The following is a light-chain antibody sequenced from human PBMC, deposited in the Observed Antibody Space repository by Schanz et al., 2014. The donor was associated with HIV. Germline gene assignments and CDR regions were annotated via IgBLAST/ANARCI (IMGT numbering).Light chain of an antibody. CDR3: QQYGSSPWT. V-gene: IGKV3-20*01. J-gene: IGKJ1*01. CDR2: GAS. CDR1: QSVSGF. Sequence: EIVLTQSPVTLSLSPGERATLSCRASQSVSGFLAWYQQKPGQAPRLLIYGASFRATGIPDRFSGSGSGTDFTLSISRLEPEDFAVYYCQQYGSSPWTFGQGTKVEIK.